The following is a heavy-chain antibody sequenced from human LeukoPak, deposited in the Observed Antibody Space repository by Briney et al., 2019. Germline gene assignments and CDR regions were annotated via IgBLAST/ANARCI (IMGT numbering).Heavy chain of an antibody. V-gene: IGHV3-21*01. D-gene: IGHD4-17*01. J-gene: IGHJ6*03. CDR1: GFTFSSYS. Sequence: GGSLRLSCAASGFTFSSYSMNWVRQAPGKGLEWVSSISSSSSYIYYADSVKGRFTISRDNAKNSLYLQMNSLRAEDTAVYYCAREKIRVTVTTILKRADHYYDYMDVWGKGITVTVSS. CDR2: ISSSSSYI. CDR3: AREKIRVTVTTILKRADHYYDYMDV.